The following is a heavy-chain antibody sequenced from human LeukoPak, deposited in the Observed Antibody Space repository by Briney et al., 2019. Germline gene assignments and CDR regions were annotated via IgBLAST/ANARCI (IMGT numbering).Heavy chain of an antibody. D-gene: IGHD3-3*01. CDR1: GFTFSSYW. V-gene: IGHV3-74*01. Sequence: GGSLRLSCAASGFTFSSYWMHWVRQAPGKGLVWVSRINSDGSSTSYADSVKGRFTISRDNAKNTLYLQMNSLRAEDTAVYYCAKPHGYYIAYFDYWGQGTLVTVSS. CDR2: INSDGSST. J-gene: IGHJ4*02. CDR3: AKPHGYYIAYFDY.